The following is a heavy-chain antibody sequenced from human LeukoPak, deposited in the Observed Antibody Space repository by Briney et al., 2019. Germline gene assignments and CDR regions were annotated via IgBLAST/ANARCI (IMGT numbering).Heavy chain of an antibody. CDR2: ISSSGSNI. D-gene: IGHD3-3*01. Sequence: GGSLRLSCAASGFSFSSYEMNWVRQAPGKGLEWVSNISSSGSNIHYADSVKGRFTISRDNAENSLYLQMNSLRAEDTAVYYCARGIRFLEWLSGFDYWGQGTLVTVSS. CDR3: ARGIRFLEWLSGFDY. V-gene: IGHV3-48*03. J-gene: IGHJ4*02. CDR1: GFSFSSYE.